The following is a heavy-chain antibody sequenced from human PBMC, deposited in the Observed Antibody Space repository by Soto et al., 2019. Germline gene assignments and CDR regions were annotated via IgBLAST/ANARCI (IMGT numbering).Heavy chain of an antibody. CDR2: TYYRSKWYN. D-gene: IGHD6-19*01. J-gene: IGHJ3*02. CDR1: ADSVSSSSAT. CDR3: VGTAYSIGDLI. Sequence: SQTLSLTYAISADSVSSSSATWNWLRQSPSRGLEWLGRTYYRSKWYNDYAVSVRSRITINPDTSKNQFSLHMNSMTPEDTAEYYCVGTAYSIGDLIGGQGTMVTVSS. V-gene: IGHV6-1*01.